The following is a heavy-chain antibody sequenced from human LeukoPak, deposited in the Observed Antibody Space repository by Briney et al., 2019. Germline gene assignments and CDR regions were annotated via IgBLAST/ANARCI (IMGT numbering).Heavy chain of an antibody. CDR2: IRHDEITK. Sequence: GGSLRLSCVASGFTFSGYGMHWVRQAPGKGLEWVAFIRHDEITKFYTDSVKGRFTISRDNSQNTLYLQMNSLRAEDTAVYYCAKDLDKTSSDYWGQGTLVTVSS. V-gene: IGHV3-30*02. CDR1: GFTFSGYG. D-gene: IGHD2-2*01. J-gene: IGHJ4*02. CDR3: AKDLDKTSSDY.